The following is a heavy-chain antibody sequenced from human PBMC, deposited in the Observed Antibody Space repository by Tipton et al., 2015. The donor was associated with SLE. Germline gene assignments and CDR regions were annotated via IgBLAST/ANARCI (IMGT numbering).Heavy chain of an antibody. CDR2: IYNVGTT. J-gene: IGHJ4*02. Sequence: GSLRLSCAASGFTVSTNYMTWVRQAPGKGLEWVSIIYNVGTTSYADSVKGRFIISRDTSKNTLFLQMNSLRTDDTAVYYCGSSAREVGYDFCDYWGQGALVTVSS. CDR1: GFTVSTNY. D-gene: IGHD3-3*01. V-gene: IGHV3-53*05. CDR3: GSSAREVGYDFCDY.